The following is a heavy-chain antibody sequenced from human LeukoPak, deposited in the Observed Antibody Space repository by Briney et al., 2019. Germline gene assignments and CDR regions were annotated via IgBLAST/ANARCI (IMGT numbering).Heavy chain of an antibody. CDR3: ARVPNYYDSSGYYDS. D-gene: IGHD3-22*01. V-gene: IGHV7-4-1*02. Sequence: GASVTVSCKASGYTFTSYAMNWVRQAPGQGLEWMGWINTNTGNPTYAQGFTGRFVFSLDTSVSTAYLQISSLKAEDTAVYYCARVPNYYDSSGYYDSWGQGTLVTVSS. CDR1: GYTFTSYA. J-gene: IGHJ4*02. CDR2: INTNTGNP.